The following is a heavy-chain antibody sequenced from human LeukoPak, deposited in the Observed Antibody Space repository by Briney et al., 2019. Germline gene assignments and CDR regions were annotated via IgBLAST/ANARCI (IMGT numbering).Heavy chain of an antibody. J-gene: IGHJ4*02. Sequence: SETLSLTCAVNAGSFTGYYWSWIRQPPGKGLEWIGGIDHTGSISYNPFLRSRVTISVDTFKNQFSLNLRSVTAADMAIYYCARGGYGPGSHYRYWGQGTLVTVSS. V-gene: IGHV4-34*01. CDR3: ARGGYGPGSHYRY. D-gene: IGHD3-10*01. CDR1: AGSFTGYY. CDR2: IDHTGSI.